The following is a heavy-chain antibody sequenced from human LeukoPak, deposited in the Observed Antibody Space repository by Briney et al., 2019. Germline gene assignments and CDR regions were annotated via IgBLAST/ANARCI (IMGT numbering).Heavy chain of an antibody. Sequence: PGGSLRLSCAASGFTFSSFWMSWVRQAPGKGLEWVSAISGSGGSTYYADSVKGRFTISRDNSKNTLYLQMNSLRAEDTAVYYCAKLYSSSWYQPGYWGQGTLVTVSS. CDR3: AKLYSSSWYQPGY. V-gene: IGHV3-23*01. J-gene: IGHJ4*02. CDR1: GFTFSSFW. D-gene: IGHD6-13*01. CDR2: ISGSGGST.